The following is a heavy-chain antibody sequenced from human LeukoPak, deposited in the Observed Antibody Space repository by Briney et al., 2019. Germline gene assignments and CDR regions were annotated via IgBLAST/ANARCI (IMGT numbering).Heavy chain of an antibody. CDR3: ARDGLLTTELLWFGELLLHYYGMDV. J-gene: IGHJ6*02. CDR2: IKQDGSEK. CDR1: GFTFSSYW. D-gene: IGHD3-10*01. V-gene: IGHV3-7*01. Sequence: PGGSLRLSCAASGFTFSSYWMSWVRQAPGKGLEWVANIKQDGSEKYYVDSVKGRFTISRDDAKNSLYLQMNSLRAEDTAVYYCARDGLLTTELLWFGELLLHYYGMDVWGQGTTVTVSS.